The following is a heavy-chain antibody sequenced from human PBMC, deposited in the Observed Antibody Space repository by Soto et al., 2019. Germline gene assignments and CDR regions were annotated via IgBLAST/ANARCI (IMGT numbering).Heavy chain of an antibody. CDR2: IIPIFGTA. CDR3: ARVYDSSGYYSGDFDY. CDR1: GGTFSSYA. D-gene: IGHD3-22*01. V-gene: IGHV1-69*01. J-gene: IGHJ4*02. Sequence: QVQLVQSGAEVKKPGSSVKVSCKASGGTFSSYAISWVRQAPGQGLKWMGGIIPIFGTANYAQKFQGRVTITAEESTSTAYMELSSLRSEDTAVYYCARVYDSSGYYSGDFDYWGQGTLVTVSS.